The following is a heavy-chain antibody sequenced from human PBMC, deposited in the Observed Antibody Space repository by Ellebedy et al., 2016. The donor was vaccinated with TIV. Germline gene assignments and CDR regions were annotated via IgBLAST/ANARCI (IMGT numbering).Heavy chain of an antibody. CDR1: GFTFSSYA. D-gene: IGHD1-26*01. CDR3: ARDPVGVGPAFDV. Sequence: PGGSLRLSCVASGFTFSSYAMSWVRQAPGKGLEWASSITESGGNTYYADSVKGRFTISRDNSKDTLYLQMNSLRAEDTAIYYCARDPVGVGPAFDVWGQGTMVTVSS. J-gene: IGHJ3*01. V-gene: IGHV3-23*01. CDR2: ITESGGNT.